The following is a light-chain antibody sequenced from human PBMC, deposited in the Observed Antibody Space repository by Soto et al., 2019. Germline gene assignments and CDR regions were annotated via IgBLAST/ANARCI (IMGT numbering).Light chain of an antibody. CDR1: QSVSTTY. V-gene: IGKV3-20*01. CDR3: QQYGSSPWT. CDR2: GAS. Sequence: EIVLTQSPGTLSLSPGERATLSCRASQSVSTTYLAWYHHKPGQAPRVLIYGASSRATGIPDRFSGSGSGTDFTLTISRLEPEDFAVYYCQQYGSSPWTFGQGTKVDIK. J-gene: IGKJ1*01.